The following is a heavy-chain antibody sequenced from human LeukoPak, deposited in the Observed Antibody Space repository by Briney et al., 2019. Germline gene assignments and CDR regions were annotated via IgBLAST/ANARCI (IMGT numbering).Heavy chain of an antibody. CDR2: ISGSGGRT. CDR1: GFTFSSYA. J-gene: IGHJ5*01. D-gene: IGHD4-17*01. CDR3: AKHKEDYGDSCLDDS. Sequence: GGSLRLSCAASGFTFSSYAMSWVRQAPGKGLAWVSGISGSGGRTYYADSVKGRFTISRDNSKNTLYLQMSSLRAEDTAVYYCAKHKEDYGDSCLDDSWGQGALVTVFS. V-gene: IGHV3-23*01.